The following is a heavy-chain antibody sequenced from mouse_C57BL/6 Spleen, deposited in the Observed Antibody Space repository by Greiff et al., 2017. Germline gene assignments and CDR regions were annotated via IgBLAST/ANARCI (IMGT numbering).Heavy chain of an antibody. D-gene: IGHD2-5*01. J-gene: IGHJ4*01. CDR2: IYPGSGST. Sequence: VQLQQPGAELVKPGASVKMSCKASGYTFTSYWITWVTQRPGQGLEWIGDIYPGSGSTNYNEKFKSKATLTVDTSSSTAYMQLSSLTSEDSAVYYCARSGSNYDYAMDYWGQGTSVTVSS. CDR3: ARSGSNYDYAMDY. CDR1: GYTFTSYW. V-gene: IGHV1-55*01.